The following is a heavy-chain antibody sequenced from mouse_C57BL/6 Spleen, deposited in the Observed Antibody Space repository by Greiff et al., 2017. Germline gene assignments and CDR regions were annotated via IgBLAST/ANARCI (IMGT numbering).Heavy chain of an antibody. CDR3: ARGKLRDWYFDV. Sequence: QVQLKQPGAELVKPGASVKLSCKASGYTFTSYWMQWVKQRPGQGLEWIGEIEPSDSYTNYNQKFKGKATLTVDTSSSTAYMQLSSLTSEDSAVYYCARGKLRDWYFDVWGTGTTVTVSS. D-gene: IGHD1-1*01. J-gene: IGHJ1*03. V-gene: IGHV1-50*01. CDR2: IEPSDSYT. CDR1: GYTFTSYW.